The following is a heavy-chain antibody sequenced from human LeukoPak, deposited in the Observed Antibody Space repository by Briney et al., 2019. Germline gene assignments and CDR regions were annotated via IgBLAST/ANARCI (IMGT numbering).Heavy chain of an antibody. V-gene: IGHV1-24*01. D-gene: IGHD6-19*01. CDR2: FDPEDGET. J-gene: IGHJ6*02. CDR1: GYTLTELS. CDR3: AKSLAVAGYYYGMDV. Sequence: GASVKVSCKVSGYTLTELSMHWVRQAPGKGLEWMGGFDPEDGETIYAQKFQGRVTMTEDTSTDTAYMELSSLRSEDTAEYYCAKSLAVAGYYYGMDVWGQGTTVTVSS.